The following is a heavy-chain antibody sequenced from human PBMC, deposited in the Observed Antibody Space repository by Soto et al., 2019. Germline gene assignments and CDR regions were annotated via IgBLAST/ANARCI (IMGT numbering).Heavy chain of an antibody. CDR1: GFTFSSYS. Sequence: EVQLVESGGGLEQPGGSLRLSCAASGFTFSSYSMNWVRQAPGKGLEWVSYISSSSSTIYYADSVKGRFTISRDNAKNSMYLQMNSLRAEDTAVYYCARGGGYDHYWGQGTLVTVSS. CDR2: ISSSSSTI. D-gene: IGHD2-2*01. J-gene: IGHJ4*02. V-gene: IGHV3-48*01. CDR3: ARGGGYDHY.